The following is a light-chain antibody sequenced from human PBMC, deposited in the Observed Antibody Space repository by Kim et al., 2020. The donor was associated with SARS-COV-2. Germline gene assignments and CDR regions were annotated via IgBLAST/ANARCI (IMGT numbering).Light chain of an antibody. Sequence: PGQGVTLSCSESSSNIGSNTVNWYQQLPGTAPKLLNYSNNQRPSGVPDRFSGSRSGTSASLAISGLQSENEADYYCAAWDDSLKGVFGGGTQLTVL. CDR1: SSNIGSNT. CDR3: AAWDDSLKGV. CDR2: SNN. J-gene: IGLJ2*01. V-gene: IGLV1-44*01.